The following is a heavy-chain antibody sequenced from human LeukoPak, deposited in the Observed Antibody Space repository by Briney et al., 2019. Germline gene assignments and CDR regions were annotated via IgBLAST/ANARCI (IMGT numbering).Heavy chain of an antibody. CDR1: GFTFSDYY. V-gene: IGHV3-69-1*02. J-gene: IGHJ4*02. D-gene: IGHD3-3*01. Sequence: PGGSLRLSCTASGFTFSDYYMSWVRQVPGKGLDAVSARGRFTISRDNVKDSLFLQMNDLRVEDLGLYYCARVPGSGSPYFFDWWGQGTRVTVSS. CDR3: ARVPGSGSPYFFDW.